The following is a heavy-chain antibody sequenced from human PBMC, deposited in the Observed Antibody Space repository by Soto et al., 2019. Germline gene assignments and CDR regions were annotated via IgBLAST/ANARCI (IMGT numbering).Heavy chain of an antibody. V-gene: IGHV4-30-4*01. CDR3: ARVYYYGSGSYLGLYYFDY. CDR1: GGTISSGDYY. CDR2: IYYSGST. J-gene: IGHJ4*02. Sequence: SETLSLTCTVSGGTISSGDYYWSWIRQPPGKGLEWIGYIYYSGSTYYNPSLKSRVTISVDTSKNQFSLKLSSVTAADTAVYYCARVYYYGSGSYLGLYYFDYWGQGTLVTVSS. D-gene: IGHD3-10*01.